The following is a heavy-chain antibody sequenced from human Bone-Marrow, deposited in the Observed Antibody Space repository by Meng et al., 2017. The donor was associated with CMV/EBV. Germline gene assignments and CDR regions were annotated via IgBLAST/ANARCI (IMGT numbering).Heavy chain of an antibody. D-gene: IGHD6-13*01. J-gene: IGHJ6*02. CDR3: AKDSSRSTWYGPDDYSGMDI. CDR1: GFILTDHF. V-gene: IGHV3-23*01. CDR2: IRGRGGST. Sequence: GESLKISCVASGFILTDHFMTWIRQTPGKGLEWVAYIRGRGGSTWYADSVKGRFTISRDNSKSTLYLQMNSLRVEDTAMYYCAKDSSRSTWYGPDDYSGMDIWGPGTTVTVSS.